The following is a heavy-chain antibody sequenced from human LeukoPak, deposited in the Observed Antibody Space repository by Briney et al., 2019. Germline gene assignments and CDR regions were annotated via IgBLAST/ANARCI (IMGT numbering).Heavy chain of an antibody. D-gene: IGHD6-6*01. CDR2: IYGGGST. CDR1: GFTVSNDY. V-gene: IGHV3-53*01. Sequence: GGSLRLSCAVSGFTVSNDYMSWVRQAPGKGLEWVSVIYGGGSTYYADSVRGRFTISRDNSENTLYLQMDSLRAVDTAVYYCTRLLPSSHHFFDSWGQGTLVTVSS. CDR3: TRLLPSSHHFFDS. J-gene: IGHJ4*02.